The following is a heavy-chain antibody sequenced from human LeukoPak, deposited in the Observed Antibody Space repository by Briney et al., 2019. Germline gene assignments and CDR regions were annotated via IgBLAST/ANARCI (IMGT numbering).Heavy chain of an antibody. CDR1: GGSITSGRYS. Sequence: PSETLSLTCTVSGGSITSGRYSWGWIRQPPGKGLEWIGYMYYSGSTNYNPSLKSRVTISVDTSRNQFSLKLTSVTAADTAVYYCATDNSGWWYFDLWGRGTLVTVSS. V-gene: IGHV4-61*01. CDR3: ATDNSGWWYFDL. CDR2: MYYSGST. D-gene: IGHD6-19*01. J-gene: IGHJ2*01.